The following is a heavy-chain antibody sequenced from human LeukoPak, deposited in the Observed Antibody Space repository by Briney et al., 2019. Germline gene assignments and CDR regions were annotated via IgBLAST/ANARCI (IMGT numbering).Heavy chain of an antibody. V-gene: IGHV3-53*01. D-gene: IGHD5-18*01. J-gene: IGHJ4*02. CDR3: ARVIQLWLMLDY. Sequence: GGSLRLSCAASGFTVSSNDMSWVRQAPGKGLEWVSVVYSGGSTYYADSVKGRFTISRDNSKNTLYLQMNSLRAEDTPVYYCARVIQLWLMLDYWGQGTLVTVSS. CDR1: GFTVSSND. CDR2: VYSGGST.